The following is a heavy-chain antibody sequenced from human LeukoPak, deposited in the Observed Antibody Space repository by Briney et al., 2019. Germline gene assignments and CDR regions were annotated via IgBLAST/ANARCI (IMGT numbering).Heavy chain of an antibody. CDR3: ARYQTGTMFAV. D-gene: IGHD1/OR15-1a*01. CDR2: HSHSGSA. V-gene: IGHV4-39*07. CDR1: GASINSDTYY. J-gene: IGHJ4*02. Sequence: SETLSLTCTVPGASINSDTYYWGWIRQPPGKGLEWIGTHSHSGSAYYNPSLRSRITMSLDTSENQLSLKLYSVTAADTAIYYCARYQTGTMFAVWGQGTLVTISS.